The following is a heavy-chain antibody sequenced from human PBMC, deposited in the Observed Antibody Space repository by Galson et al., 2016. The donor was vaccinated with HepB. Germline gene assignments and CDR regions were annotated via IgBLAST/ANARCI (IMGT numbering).Heavy chain of an antibody. CDR1: GFSVSSYL. J-gene: IGHJ3*02. CDR3: ARDRRTGNSLDALDI. Sequence: SLRLSCAASGFSVSSYLVHWVRQAPGKGLEWVAFVSYDESNNYFADSVKGRFTPSRNNSKNTVYLEINSLRAEDTAVYYCARDRRTGNSLDALDIWGRGTVVTVSS. V-gene: IGHV3-30-3*01. CDR2: VSYDESNN. D-gene: IGHD3/OR15-3a*01.